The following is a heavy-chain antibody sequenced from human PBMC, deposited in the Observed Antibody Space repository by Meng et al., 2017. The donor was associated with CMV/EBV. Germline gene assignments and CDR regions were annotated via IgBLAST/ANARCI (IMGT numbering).Heavy chain of an antibody. CDR1: GFTVSSNY. Sequence: GGSLRLSCAASGFTVSSNYVNWVRQAPGKGQEWVSVIYSGGSTYYADSVKGRFTISRDNSKNTVYLQMNSLRAEDTAVFYCARGVDTAPLGMDIWGQGTTVTVSS. V-gene: IGHV3-53*01. J-gene: IGHJ6*02. CDR2: IYSGGST. D-gene: IGHD5-18*01. CDR3: ARGVDTAPLGMDI.